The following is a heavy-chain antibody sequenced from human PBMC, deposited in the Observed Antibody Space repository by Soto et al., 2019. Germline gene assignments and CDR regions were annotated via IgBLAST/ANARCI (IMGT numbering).Heavy chain of an antibody. V-gene: IGHV3-48*03. CDR3: ARDLTGYAMDV. D-gene: IGHD2-2*01. J-gene: IGHJ6*01. Sequence: EVQLVESGGGLVQPGGSLRLSCATSGFSFSDHAMNWVRQAPGKGLEWVSYIDKRSRTIYYADSVKGRFTISRDTAKNSLNLQMNSLGAEDTAVYYCARDLTGYAMDVW. CDR1: GFSFSDHA. CDR2: IDKRSRTI.